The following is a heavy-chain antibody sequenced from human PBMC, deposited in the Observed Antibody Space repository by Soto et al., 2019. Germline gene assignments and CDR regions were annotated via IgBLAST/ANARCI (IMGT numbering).Heavy chain of an antibody. D-gene: IGHD1-26*01. CDR2: IYYSGST. CDR1: GGSITSSSYY. J-gene: IGHJ5*02. CDR3: ETQEVGGTYVYTFDP. Sequence: PSGTLSLTCTVSGGSITSSSYYWGWIRQPPGKGLEWIGSIYYSGSTYYNPSLKSRVTISVDTSKNQFSLKLSSVTAADTAVYYCETQEVGGTYVYTFDPWGQGTLVTVSS. V-gene: IGHV4-39*01.